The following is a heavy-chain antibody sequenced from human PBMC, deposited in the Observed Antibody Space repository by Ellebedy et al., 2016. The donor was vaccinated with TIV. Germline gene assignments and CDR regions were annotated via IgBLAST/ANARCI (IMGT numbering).Heavy chain of an antibody. CDR2: IIPILGIA. J-gene: IGHJ4*02. D-gene: IGHD2-21*01. CDR3: ARDSVVVPTTLNY. CDR1: GGTFSSYA. V-gene: IGHV1-69*04. Sequence: SVKVSXXASGGTFSSYAISWVRQAPGQGLEWMGRIIPILGIANYAQKFQGRVTITADKSTSTAYMELSSLRSEDTAVYYCARDSVVVPTTLNYWGQGTLVTVSS.